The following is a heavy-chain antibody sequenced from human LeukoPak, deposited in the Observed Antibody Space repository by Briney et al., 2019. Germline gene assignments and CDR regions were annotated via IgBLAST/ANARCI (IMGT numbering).Heavy chain of an antibody. J-gene: IGHJ4*02. CDR2: ISRTGSYI. D-gene: IGHD2-15*01. V-gene: IGHV3-21*01. CDR3: ASTFPYCTSGTCAL. Sequence: GGSLRLSCAVSGFSVSGYWMTWVRQAPGRGLEWVSSISRTGSYIYYADSVKGRFTISRDNAQNSLYLQMNSLRAEDSAVYYCASTFPYCTSGTCALGGQGTLVTVSS. CDR1: GFSVSGYW.